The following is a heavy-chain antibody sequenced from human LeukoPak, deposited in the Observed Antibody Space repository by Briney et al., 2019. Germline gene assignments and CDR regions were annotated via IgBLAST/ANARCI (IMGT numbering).Heavy chain of an antibody. Sequence: GGSLRLSCAASGFTFSSYGMHWVRQAPGKGLEWVAVIWYDGSNKYYADSVKGRFTISRDNSKNTLYLQMNSLRAEDTAVYYCARDYDYSRGCDYWGQGTLVTVST. D-gene: IGHD4-11*01. J-gene: IGHJ4*02. CDR2: IWYDGSNK. V-gene: IGHV3-33*01. CDR3: ARDYDYSRGCDY. CDR1: GFTFSSYG.